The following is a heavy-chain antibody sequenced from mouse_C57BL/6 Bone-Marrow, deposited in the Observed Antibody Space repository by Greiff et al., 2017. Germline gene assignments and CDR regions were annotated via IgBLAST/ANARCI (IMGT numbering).Heavy chain of an antibody. CDR3: ARRADGLYYFDY. CDR2: ISSGSSTI. D-gene: IGHD2-3*01. Sequence: EVHLVESGGGLVKPGGSLKLSCAASGFTFSDYGMHWVRQAPEKGLEWVAYISSGSSTIYYADTVKGRFTISRDNAKNTLFLQMTSLRSEDTAMYYCARRADGLYYFDYWGQGTTLTVSS. J-gene: IGHJ2*01. V-gene: IGHV5-17*01. CDR1: GFTFSDYG.